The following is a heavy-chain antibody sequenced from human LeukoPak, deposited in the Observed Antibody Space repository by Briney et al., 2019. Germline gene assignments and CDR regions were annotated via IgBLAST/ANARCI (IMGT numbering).Heavy chain of an antibody. CDR3: ATNRRGGYCSSTSCSQNFDY. V-gene: IGHV1-2*02. D-gene: IGHD2-2*01. J-gene: IGHJ4*02. Sequence: ASVKVSCKASGYTFTGYYMHWVRQAPGQGLEWMGWINPNSGGTNYAQKFQGRVTMTRDTSISTAYMELSRLRSDDTAVYYCATNRRGGYCSSTSCSQNFDYWGQGTLVTVSS. CDR1: GYTFTGYY. CDR2: INPNSGGT.